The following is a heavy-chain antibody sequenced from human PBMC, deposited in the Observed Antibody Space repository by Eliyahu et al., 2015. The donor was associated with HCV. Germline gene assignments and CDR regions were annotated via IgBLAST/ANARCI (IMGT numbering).Heavy chain of an antibody. CDR3: ARDPEPMAAAGKTLNRPYFDY. CDR1: GGTFSNLA. CDR2: IIPILDIP. Sequence: QIQLVQSGAEVKKPGSSVKVSCKASGGTFSNLAINWVRQAPGQGLEWMGRIIPILDIPNYAQKFRGRVTITADRSTGTAYMEMRSLRSEDTAVYYCARDPEPMAAAGKTLNRPYFDYWGQGTLVTVSS. J-gene: IGHJ4*02. D-gene: IGHD6-13*01. V-gene: IGHV1-69*04.